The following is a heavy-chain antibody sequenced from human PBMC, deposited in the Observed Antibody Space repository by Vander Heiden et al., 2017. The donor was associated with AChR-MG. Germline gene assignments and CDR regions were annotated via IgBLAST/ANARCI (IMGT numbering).Heavy chain of an antibody. CDR1: GTTFSTYA. Sequence: QVQLVQSGTEVTKPGSSVKVSCKASGTTFSTYAFSWVRQAPGQGLEWMGGTIPILHTTNYAQKFQGRLTITADKSTSTAYMELSSLRSEDTAVYYCARTRYLVLKGAFGEFDYWGQGTLVTVSS. V-gene: IGHV1-69*06. J-gene: IGHJ4*02. CDR2: TIPILHTT. CDR3: ARTRYLVLKGAFGEFDY. D-gene: IGHD2-8*01.